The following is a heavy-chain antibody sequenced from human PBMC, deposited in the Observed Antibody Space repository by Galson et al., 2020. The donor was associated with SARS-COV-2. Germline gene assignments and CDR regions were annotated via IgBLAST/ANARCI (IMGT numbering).Heavy chain of an antibody. J-gene: IGHJ4*02. V-gene: IGHV3-30*15. CDR3: ARNEIRWETPTNIAY. CDR2: ISYDGSNK. Sequence: GGSLRLSCAASGFTFSTSAMHWVRQALGKGLEWVAVISYDGSNKDYADSVKGRFTISRDNSRDTMYLQMSSLRGEDTAVYYCARNEIRWETPTNIAYWGQGTLVTVSS. CDR1: GFTFSTSA. D-gene: IGHD1-26*01.